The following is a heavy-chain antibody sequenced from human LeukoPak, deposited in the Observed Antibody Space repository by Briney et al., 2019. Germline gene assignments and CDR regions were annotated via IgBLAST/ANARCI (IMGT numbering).Heavy chain of an antibody. CDR3: ARGAYYYGSGSYYETDY. V-gene: IGHV3-48*03. CDR2: ISSSGSTI. D-gene: IGHD3-10*01. J-gene: IGHJ4*02. CDR1: GFTFSGYE. Sequence: GGSLRLSCAASGFTFSGYEMNWVRQAPGKGLEWVSYISSSGSTIYYADSVKGRFTISRDNAKNSLYLQMNSLRAEDTAVYYCARGAYYYGSGSYYETDYWGQGTLVTVSS.